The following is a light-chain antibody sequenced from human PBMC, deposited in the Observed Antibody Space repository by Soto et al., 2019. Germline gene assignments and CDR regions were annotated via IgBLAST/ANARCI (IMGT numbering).Light chain of an antibody. CDR1: SCSVSTRHY. CDR3: LMYVGGGISI. J-gene: IGLJ1*01. Sequence: QTVVTQEPSFSVSPGGTVTLTCGLSSCSVSTRHYPSWYQQTPGQTPRTLIYNTNTRSSGVPGRFSGSILGDKAALTITGAQADDESDYYCLMYVGGGISIFXTGTKVTVL. V-gene: IGLV8-61*01. CDR2: NTN.